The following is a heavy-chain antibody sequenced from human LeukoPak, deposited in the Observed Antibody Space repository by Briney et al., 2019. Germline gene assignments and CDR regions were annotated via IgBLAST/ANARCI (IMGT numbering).Heavy chain of an antibody. Sequence: GGSLRLSCAASGFTFSSCGMHWVRQAPGKGLEWVAVISYDGSNKYYADSVKGRFTISRDNSKNTLYLQMNSLRAEDTAVYYCAKDWGRGYSYGSHAFDIWGQGTMVTVSS. V-gene: IGHV3-30*18. J-gene: IGHJ3*02. CDR1: GFTFSSCG. D-gene: IGHD5-18*01. CDR2: ISYDGSNK. CDR3: AKDWGRGYSYGSHAFDI.